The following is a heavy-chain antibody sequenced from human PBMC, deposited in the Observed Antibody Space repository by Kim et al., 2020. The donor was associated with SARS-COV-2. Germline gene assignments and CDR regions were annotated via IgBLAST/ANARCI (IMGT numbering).Heavy chain of an antibody. CDR2: IYYSGST. J-gene: IGHJ4*02. D-gene: IGHD3-9*01. CDR3: ASSFPSTYDDILTGQSYFDN. Sequence: SETLSLTCSVFGGYIDRSSYYWGWIRQPPGKGLEWIGTIYYSGSTFYNPSLKSRVTISVDTSKNQFSLRVNSVTAADTAVYYCASSFPSTYDDILTGQSYFDNWGQGTLVTVSS. V-gene: IGHV4-39*01. CDR1: GGYIDRSSYY.